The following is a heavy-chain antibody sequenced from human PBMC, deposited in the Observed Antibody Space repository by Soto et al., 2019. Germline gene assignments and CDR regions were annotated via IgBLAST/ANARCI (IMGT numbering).Heavy chain of an antibody. D-gene: IGHD3-22*01. V-gene: IGHV3-74*01. CDR3: AREWFHSPGH. CDR2: INTDGSST. CDR1: GFTFSSYW. J-gene: IGHJ4*02. Sequence: EVQLVESGGGLVQPGGSLSLSCAASGFTFSSYWMHWVRQAPGEGLVWVAHINTDGSSTTYADSVKGRFTVSRDNAKNTLFLQMNSLRAEDTAIYYCAREWFHSPGHWGQGPLVTVSS.